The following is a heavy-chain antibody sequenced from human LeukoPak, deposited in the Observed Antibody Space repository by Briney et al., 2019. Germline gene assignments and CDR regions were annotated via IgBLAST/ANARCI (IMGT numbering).Heavy chain of an antibody. Sequence: SETLSLTCTVSGGSISSSSYYWGWIRQPPGRGLEWIGSIYYSGSTYYNPSLKSRVTISVDTSKNQFSLRLSSVTAADTAVYYCAGYDGYNGWGLDYWGQGTLVTVSS. D-gene: IGHD5-24*01. CDR2: IYYSGST. CDR1: GGSISSSSYY. V-gene: IGHV4-39*07. CDR3: AGYDGYNGWGLDY. J-gene: IGHJ4*02.